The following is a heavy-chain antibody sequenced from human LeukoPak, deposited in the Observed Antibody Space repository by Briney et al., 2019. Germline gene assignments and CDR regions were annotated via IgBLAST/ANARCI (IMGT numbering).Heavy chain of an antibody. CDR1: GGSISSYY. V-gene: IGHV3-11*01. J-gene: IGHJ2*01. Sequence: PSETLSLTCTVSGGSISSYYMSWIRQAPGKGLEWVSYISSDDSTIYYADSVKGRFTISRDNAKNSLYLQMSRLRAEDTAVYYCARAYSSSWSSRYFDLWGRGTLVTVSS. CDR3: ARAYSSSWSSRYFDL. D-gene: IGHD6-13*01. CDR2: ISSDDSTI.